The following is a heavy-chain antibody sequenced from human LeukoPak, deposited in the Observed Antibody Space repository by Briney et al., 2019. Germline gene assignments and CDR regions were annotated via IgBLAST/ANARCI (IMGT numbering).Heavy chain of an antibody. Sequence: ASVKVSCKASGYTFTRYGITWMRQAPGQGLEWIGWISAYNGNTNYAQKFQGRVTITADKSTSTAYMGLSSLRSEDTAVYYCARVSDDSSGFLFDYWGQGTLVTVSS. D-gene: IGHD3-22*01. CDR2: ISAYNGNT. J-gene: IGHJ4*02. CDR1: GYTFTRYG. CDR3: ARVSDDSSGFLFDY. V-gene: IGHV1-18*01.